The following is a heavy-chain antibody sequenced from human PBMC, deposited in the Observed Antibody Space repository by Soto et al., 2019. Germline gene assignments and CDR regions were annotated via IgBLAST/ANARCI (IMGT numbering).Heavy chain of an antibody. J-gene: IGHJ5*02. V-gene: IGHV3-30*04. CDR2: ISYDGKKK. CDR1: GFRFSTSA. CDR3: ARMESFGSLNWFDP. Sequence: GGSLRLSCAASGFRFSTSAMYWVRQAPGKGLEWVAVISYDGKKKQYTNSAKGRFTISRDNSKNTLYLEMNGLTSEDTAIYYCARMESFGSLNWFDPWGQGTLVTVSS. D-gene: IGHD5-18*01.